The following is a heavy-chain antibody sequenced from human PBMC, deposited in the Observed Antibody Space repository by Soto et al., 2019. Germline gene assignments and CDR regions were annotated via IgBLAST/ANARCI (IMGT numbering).Heavy chain of an antibody. CDR3: GRDLPSISGRPGGWFDP. CDR2: IKQDGSEK. J-gene: IGHJ5*02. D-gene: IGHD6-6*01. Sequence: GGSLRLSCAAFGFPFSRYWMSWVRQAPGKGLEWVANIKQDGSEKSYVDSVKGRFSISRDNAKDSLYLQMNSLRVEDTAVYFCGRDLPSISGRPGGWFDPWGQGTLVTVSS. V-gene: IGHV3-7*01. CDR1: GFPFSRYW.